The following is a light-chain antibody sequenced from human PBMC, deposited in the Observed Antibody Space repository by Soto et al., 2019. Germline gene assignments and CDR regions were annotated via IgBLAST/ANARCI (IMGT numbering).Light chain of an antibody. Sequence: QSVLTQPPSVSAAPGQKVTISCAGSSSNIVNNYVSWYQQLPGTAPKLLIYDNNKRPSGIPDRFSGSKSGTSGTLDITGLQTGDEADYYCATWDGSLPAEVFGGGTKLTVL. V-gene: IGLV1-51*01. CDR1: SSNIVNNY. J-gene: IGLJ2*01. CDR3: ATWDGSLPAEV. CDR2: DNN.